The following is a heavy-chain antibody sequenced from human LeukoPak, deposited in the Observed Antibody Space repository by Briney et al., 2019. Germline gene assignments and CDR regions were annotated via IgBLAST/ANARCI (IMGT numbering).Heavy chain of an antibody. J-gene: IGHJ3*02. CDR3: ARDSFGVNAFSI. Sequence: SETLSLTCTVSGGSISSGGYYWSWIRQPAGKGLEWIGRISATGSPNYNTSLTSRISMSFDTSKNQISLMLTSVTAADTAVYYCARDSFGVNAFSIWGQGTVVTVSS. V-gene: IGHV4-61*02. CDR2: ISATGSP. D-gene: IGHD3-10*01. CDR1: GGSISSGGYY.